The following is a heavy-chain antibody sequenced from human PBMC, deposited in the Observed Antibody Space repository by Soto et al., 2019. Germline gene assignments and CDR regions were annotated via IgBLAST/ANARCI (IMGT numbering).Heavy chain of an antibody. J-gene: IGHJ4*02. CDR1: GGAVSSGTYY. CDR3: ARGSSRWDY. CDR2: IYFTGST. D-gene: IGHD6-13*01. V-gene: IGHV4-61*01. Sequence: SETLSLTCTVSGGAVSSGTYYWSWIRQPPGKGLEWIGHIYFTGSTNYNPSLKSRVTMSLDTSRNQFSLRLSSVTAADTAMYYCARGSSRWDYWGQGTLVTVSS.